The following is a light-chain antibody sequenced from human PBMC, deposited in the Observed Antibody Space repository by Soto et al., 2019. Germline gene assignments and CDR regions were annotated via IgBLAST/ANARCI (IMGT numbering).Light chain of an antibody. CDR2: GAF. CDR3: KQYGSSPRT. Sequence: EIVLTQSPGTLSLSPGERATFSCRASQSVSSNYLAWYQQKPGQAPRLLIYGAFKRATGIQDRFSGSGSGTDFTLTISRMETEDFAVYCCKQYGSSPRTFGQGTKGDIK. V-gene: IGKV3-20*01. CDR1: QSVSSNY. J-gene: IGKJ1*01.